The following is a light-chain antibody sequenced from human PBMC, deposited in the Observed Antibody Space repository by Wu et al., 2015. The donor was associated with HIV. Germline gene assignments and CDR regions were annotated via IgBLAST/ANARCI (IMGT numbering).Light chain of an antibody. CDR1: QSLNSF. V-gene: IGKV3-11*01. J-gene: IGKJ1*01. CDR2: GAS. Sequence: SCRASQSLNSFLAWYQQKPGQAPRLLIYGASNRATGIPARFSGSGSESDFTLTISSLEPEDFAVYYCQQRSVWPWTFGQGTKVDIK. CDR3: QQRSVWPWT.